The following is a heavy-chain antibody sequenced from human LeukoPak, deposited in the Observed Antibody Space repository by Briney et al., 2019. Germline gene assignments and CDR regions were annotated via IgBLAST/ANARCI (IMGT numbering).Heavy chain of an antibody. Sequence: GGSLRLSCAASGFTFSSYAMSWVRQAPGKGLEWVSSISSSSSYIYYADSVKGRFTISRDNAKNSLYLQMNSLRAEDTAVYSCARDSMVRGVIKVGSYDYWGQGTLVTVSS. CDR2: ISSSSSYI. D-gene: IGHD3-10*01. CDR3: ARDSMVRGVIKVGSYDY. V-gene: IGHV3-21*04. CDR1: GFTFSSYA. J-gene: IGHJ4*02.